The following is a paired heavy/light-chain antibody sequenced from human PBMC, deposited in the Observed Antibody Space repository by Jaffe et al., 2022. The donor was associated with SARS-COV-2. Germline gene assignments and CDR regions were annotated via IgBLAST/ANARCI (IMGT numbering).Light chain of an antibody. CDR1: SSGIGGYDS. CDR3: SSYAGSNWV. CDR2: EVS. Sequence: QSALTQPPSASGSPGQSVTISCTGTSSGIGGYDSVSWYQQHPGKAPKLMIYEVSKRPSGVPDRFSGSKSGNTASLTVSGLQAEDEADYYCSSYAGSNWVFGGGTKLTVL. J-gene: IGLJ3*02. V-gene: IGLV2-8*01.
Heavy chain of an antibody. D-gene: IGHD5-18*01. CDR2: IDWDDDK. CDR3: ARISSGYTHGFDY. Sequence: QVTLRESGPALVKPTQTLTLTCTFSGFSLSTSGMCVGWIRQPPGKALEWLALIDWDDDKYYTTSLKTRLTVSKDTSKNQVVLTMTNMDPVDTGTYYCARISSGYTHGFDYWGQGTLVTVSS. J-gene: IGHJ4*02. V-gene: IGHV2-70*01. CDR1: GFSLSTSGMC.